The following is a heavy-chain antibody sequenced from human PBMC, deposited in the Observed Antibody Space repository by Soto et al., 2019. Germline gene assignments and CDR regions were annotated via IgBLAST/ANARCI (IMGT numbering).Heavy chain of an antibody. Sequence: PGGSLRLSCAASGFTFSSYGMHWVRQAPGKGLEWVAVTSYDGSNKYYADSVKGRFTISRDNSKNTLYLQMNSLRAEDTAVYYCAKDFSATEHYYDTFPFDYWGQGTLVTVSS. V-gene: IGHV3-30*18. D-gene: IGHD3-22*01. CDR2: TSYDGSNK. CDR3: AKDFSATEHYYDTFPFDY. J-gene: IGHJ4*02. CDR1: GFTFSSYG.